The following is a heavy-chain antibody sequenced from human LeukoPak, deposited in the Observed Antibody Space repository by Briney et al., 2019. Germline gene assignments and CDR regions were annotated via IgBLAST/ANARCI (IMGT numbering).Heavy chain of an antibody. Sequence: PSGTLSLTCTVSGVSFSSSNSYWGWIRQPPGKGLVWIGYIHYSGSTSYNPSLKSRVTMSVDTSKNQFSLKLRFVTPADTAVYYCARTTEGYCSGSSCYAYYYYMDVWGKGTTVTVSS. J-gene: IGHJ6*03. V-gene: IGHV4-61*01. CDR1: GVSFSSSNSY. CDR3: ARTTEGYCSGSSCYAYYYYMDV. D-gene: IGHD2-15*01. CDR2: IHYSGST.